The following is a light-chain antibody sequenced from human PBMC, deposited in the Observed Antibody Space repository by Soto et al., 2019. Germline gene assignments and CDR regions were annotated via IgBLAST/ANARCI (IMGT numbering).Light chain of an antibody. Sequence: EIVMTQSPATLSVSPGERATLSCRASQSVRSNLAWYQQKPGQAPRLLIYGASTWATGIPARFSGSGSGTEFTLTISTLQSEDIAVYYCQQYNNWSRAFGQGTKVQIK. CDR1: QSVRSN. CDR3: QQYNNWSRA. V-gene: IGKV3-15*01. J-gene: IGKJ1*01. CDR2: GAS.